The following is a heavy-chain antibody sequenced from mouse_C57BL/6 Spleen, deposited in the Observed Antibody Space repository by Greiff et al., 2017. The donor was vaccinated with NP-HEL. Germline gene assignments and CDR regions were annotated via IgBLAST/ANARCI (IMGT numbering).Heavy chain of an antibody. CDR3: ARERGSSGYPYYAMDY. D-gene: IGHD3-2*02. CDR1: GYTFTSYW. Sequence: QVQLKQPGAELVKPGASVKLSCKASGYTFTSYWMNWVKQRPGQGLEWIGMIHPNSGSTNYNEKFKSKATLTVDKSSSTAYMQLSSLTSEDSAVYYCARERGSSGYPYYAMDYWGQGTSVTVSS. CDR2: IHPNSGST. V-gene: IGHV1-64*01. J-gene: IGHJ4*01.